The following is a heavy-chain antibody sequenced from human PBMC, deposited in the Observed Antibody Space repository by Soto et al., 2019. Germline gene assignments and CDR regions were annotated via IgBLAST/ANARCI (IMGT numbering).Heavy chain of an antibody. D-gene: IGHD2-2*01. V-gene: IGHV4-39*01. CDR1: GGSISSSSYY. CDR3: ARYCISTSCHELGYYGMDV. CDR2: IYYSGST. J-gene: IGHJ6*02. Sequence: SETLSLTCTVSGGSISSSSYYWGWIRQPPGKGLEWIGSIYYSGSTYYNPSLKSRVTISVDTSKNQFSLKLSSVTAADTAVYYCARYCISTSCHELGYYGMDVWGQGTTVTVSS.